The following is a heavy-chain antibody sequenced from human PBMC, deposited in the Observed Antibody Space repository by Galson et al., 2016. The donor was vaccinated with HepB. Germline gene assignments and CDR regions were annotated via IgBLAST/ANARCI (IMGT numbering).Heavy chain of an antibody. CDR2: IYHTGGT. D-gene: IGHD1-14*01. V-gene: IGHV4-31*03. J-gene: IGHJ4*02. Sequence: TLSLTCSVSGASISSAAYYWSWIRQHPGKGLEWIGYIYHTGGTYYSPSLKSRLTLSLETSKSQFSLRLNSVTAADTAVYYCARTLSPTNQYFFNSWGQGTLVTVSS. CDR1: GASISSAAYY. CDR3: ARTLSPTNQYFFNS.